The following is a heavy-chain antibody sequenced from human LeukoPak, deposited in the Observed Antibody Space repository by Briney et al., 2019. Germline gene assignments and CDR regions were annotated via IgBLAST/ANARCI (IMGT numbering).Heavy chain of an antibody. CDR2: IKQDGSEK. Sequence: PGGSLRLSCAASGFPFSSYWMNWVRQAPGKGLEWVANIKQDGSEKYYVDSVKGRFTISRDNAKNSLYLQMNSLRAEDTAVYYCARDLVNRGSGSYLDYWGQGALVTVSS. D-gene: IGHD3-10*01. CDR1: GFPFSSYW. CDR3: ARDLVNRGSGSYLDY. V-gene: IGHV3-7*01. J-gene: IGHJ4*02.